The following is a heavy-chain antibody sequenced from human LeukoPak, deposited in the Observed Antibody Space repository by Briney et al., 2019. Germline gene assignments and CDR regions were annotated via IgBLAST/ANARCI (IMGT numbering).Heavy chain of an antibody. J-gene: IGHJ4*02. CDR2: VNTVSSYI. V-gene: IGHV3-21*01. Sequence: GGSLRLSCAASGFVFSRYSFHCVRQAPGKGREWVASVNTVSSYIYYADSVRGRFTISRDNAKNSVLLQMNSLRAEDMAMYYCVRLRRNSDSSGYFYYYDNWGQGTLVSVSS. CDR3: VRLRRNSDSSGYFYYYDN. D-gene: IGHD3-22*01. CDR1: GFVFSRYS.